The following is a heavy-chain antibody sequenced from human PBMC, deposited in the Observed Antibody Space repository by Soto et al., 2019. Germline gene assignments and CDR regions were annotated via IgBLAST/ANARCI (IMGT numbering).Heavy chain of an antibody. J-gene: IGHJ4*02. CDR1: GFTFSNYP. CDR3: ARLDSGTYYTDY. V-gene: IGHV3-23*01. Sequence: GGSLRLSCAASGFTFSNYPMNWVRQAPGKWLEWVSGISSSGGRTYYADSVKGRFTISRDNSRTTLYLQMNSLRAEDTAVYYCARLDSGTYYTDYWGQGTLVTVSS. CDR2: ISSSGGRT. D-gene: IGHD1-26*01.